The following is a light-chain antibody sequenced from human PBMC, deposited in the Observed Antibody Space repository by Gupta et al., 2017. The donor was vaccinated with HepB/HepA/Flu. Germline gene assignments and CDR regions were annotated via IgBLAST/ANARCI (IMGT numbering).Light chain of an antibody. CDR2: DVD. CDR3: SCYTCRSTPL. CDR1: SSDVGGYNY. J-gene: IGLJ2*01. V-gene: IGLV2-14*03. Sequence: QSALTPPAPVSGSPGQSITIACTGTSSDVGGYNYVSWYQQQPGKAPKPKIYDVDNRPSGVSIRIPGSKSGNTASLSISRLQAQDEADSYCSCYTCRSTPLFGGGTKLTVL.